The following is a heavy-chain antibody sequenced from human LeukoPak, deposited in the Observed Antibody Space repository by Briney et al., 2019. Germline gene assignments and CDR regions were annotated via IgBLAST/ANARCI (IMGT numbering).Heavy chain of an antibody. V-gene: IGHV4-34*01. D-gene: IGHD6-6*01. CDR2: INHSGST. Sequence: SETLSLTCAVYGGSFSGYYWSWIRQPPGKGLEWIGEINHSGSTNYNPSLKSRVTISVDTSKNQFSLKLSSVTAADTAVYYCAREAARERYFDSWGQGTLVTVSS. CDR3: AREAARERYFDS. CDR1: GGSFSGYY. J-gene: IGHJ4*02.